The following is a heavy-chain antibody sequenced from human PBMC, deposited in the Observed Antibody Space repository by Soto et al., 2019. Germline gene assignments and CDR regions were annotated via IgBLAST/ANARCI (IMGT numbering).Heavy chain of an antibody. J-gene: IGHJ4*02. CDR3: ARDHDFWRGYYPFYVDY. CDR1: GYSISSGYY. D-gene: IGHD3-3*01. Sequence: TLSLTCAVSGYSISSGYYWGWIRQPPGKGLEWIGSIYHSGSTYYNPSLKSRVTISVDTSKNQFSLKLSSVTAADTAVYYCARDHDFWRGYYPFYVDYWGQGTLVTVSS. CDR2: IYHSGST. V-gene: IGHV4-38-2*02.